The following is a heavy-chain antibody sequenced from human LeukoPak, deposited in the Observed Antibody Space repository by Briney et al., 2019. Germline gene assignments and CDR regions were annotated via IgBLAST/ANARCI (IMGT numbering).Heavy chain of an antibody. V-gene: IGHV3-23*01. CDR1: GFTFSNYA. Sequence: PGGSLRLSCAASGFTFSNYAMSWVRQAPGKGLEWVSAIRGGGGDTFYADSVKGLFTISRDNSKNTMYLQMDSLRVEEPAVYFCAKGASRYAGSARGAFDCWGQGTVVTVSS. CDR2: IRGGGGDT. D-gene: IGHD5-12*01. J-gene: IGHJ4*02. CDR3: AKGASRYAGSARGAFDC.